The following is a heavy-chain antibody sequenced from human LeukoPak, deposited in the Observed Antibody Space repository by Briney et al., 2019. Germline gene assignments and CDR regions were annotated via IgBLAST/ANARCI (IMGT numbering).Heavy chain of an antibody. J-gene: IGHJ4*02. Sequence: ASVKVSCKVSGYTLTELSMHWVRQAPGKGLEWMGGFDPEDGETIYAQKFQGRVTMTEDTSTDTAYMELSSLRSEDTAVYYCATIEYSSGWLDYWGQGTLVTVSS. CDR3: ATIEYSSGWLDY. D-gene: IGHD6-19*01. CDR1: GYTLTELS. CDR2: FDPEDGET. V-gene: IGHV1-24*01.